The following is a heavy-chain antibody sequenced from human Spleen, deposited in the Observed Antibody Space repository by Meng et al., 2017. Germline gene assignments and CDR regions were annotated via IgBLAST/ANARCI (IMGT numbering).Heavy chain of an antibody. CDR1: GGSISSGDYY. V-gene: IGHV4-30-4*01. D-gene: IGHD5-24*01. CDR3: ARVETATTNPYFDY. Sequence: QVQLQESGPGLVKPSQTPSLTCTVSGGSISSGDYYWSWIRQPPGRGLEWIGYIYYSGSTYYNPSLRSRVTISVDTSKNQFSLILTSVTAADTAVYFCARVETATTNPYFDYWGQGTLVTVSS. J-gene: IGHJ4*02. CDR2: IYYSGST.